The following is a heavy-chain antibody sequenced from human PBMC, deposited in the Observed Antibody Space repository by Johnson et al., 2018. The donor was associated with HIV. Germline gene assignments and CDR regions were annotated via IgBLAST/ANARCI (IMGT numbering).Heavy chain of an antibody. J-gene: IGHJ3*02. Sequence: QVQLVESGGGVVQPGRSLRVSCGASGFTFSSYAMHWVRQAPGKGLEWVAVISYDGSNKYYADSVKGRFTISRDNSKNTLYLQMNSLRAEDTAVYYCAKGGITMAPDAFDIWGQGTMVTVSS. V-gene: IGHV3-30*04. CDR2: ISYDGSNK. D-gene: IGHD3-10*01. CDR3: AKGGITMAPDAFDI. CDR1: GFTFSSYA.